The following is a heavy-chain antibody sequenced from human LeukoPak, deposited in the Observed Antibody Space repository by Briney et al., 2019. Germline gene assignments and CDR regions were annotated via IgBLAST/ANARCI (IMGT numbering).Heavy chain of an antibody. Sequence: ASVKVSCKASGYTFTSYDINWVRQASGQGLEWMGWMNPNTGHTGFAQKFQGRVTMTRDTSTSTVYMELSSLRSEDTAVYYCARSVGAQDGGDYWGQGTLVTVSS. CDR2: MNPNTGHT. CDR1: GYTFTSYD. V-gene: IGHV1-8*01. CDR3: ARSVGAQDGGDY. D-gene: IGHD1-26*01. J-gene: IGHJ4*02.